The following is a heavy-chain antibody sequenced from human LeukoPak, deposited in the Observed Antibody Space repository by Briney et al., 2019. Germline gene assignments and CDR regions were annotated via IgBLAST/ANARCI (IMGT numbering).Heavy chain of an antibody. CDR1: GFTFSSYS. V-gene: IGHV3-21*04. D-gene: IGHD3-3*01. J-gene: IGHJ4*02. CDR3: ARDHYDTWSRRGNFDS. CDR2: ISSSSSYI. Sequence: PGRSLRLACAAAGFTFSSYSMNCDRQAPGKWLEWDSSISSSSSYIYYADSEKGRFTISRDNAKNSLHLQMNSLRAEDTAVFYCARDHYDTWSRRGNFDSWGQGTLVIVSS.